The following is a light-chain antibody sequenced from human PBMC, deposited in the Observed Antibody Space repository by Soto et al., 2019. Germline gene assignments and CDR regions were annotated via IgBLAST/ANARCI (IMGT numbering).Light chain of an antibody. CDR1: QSISTY. CDR3: QPSYSTPPT. J-gene: IGKJ2*01. Sequence: DIQMTQSPSSLSASVGDRVTITCRTSQSISTYLNWYQQKPGKAPKLLIYGVFSLESGVPSRFSGGGSGTGFSLTIRRLQPEDFAVYYCQPSYSTPPTFGQGTKVEIK. V-gene: IGKV1-39*01. CDR2: GVF.